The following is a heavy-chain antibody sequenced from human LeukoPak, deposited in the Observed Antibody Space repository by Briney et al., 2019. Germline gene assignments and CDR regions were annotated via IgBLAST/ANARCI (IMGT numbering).Heavy chain of an antibody. CDR1: GFTFSSHW. CDR2: IKEDGSET. J-gene: IGHJ4*02. D-gene: IGHD3-22*01. CDR3: AVNHDSSGYTDY. V-gene: IGHV3-7*01. Sequence: GGSLRLSCTGSGFTFSSHWMSWVRQAPGRGLEWVANIKEDGSETYYLDSVKGRFTISRDDSKNTLYLQMNSLRAEDTAVYYCAVNHDSSGYTDYWGQGTLVTVSS.